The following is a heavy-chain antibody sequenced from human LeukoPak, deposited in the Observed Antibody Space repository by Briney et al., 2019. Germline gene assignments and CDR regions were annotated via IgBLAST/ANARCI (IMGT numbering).Heavy chain of an antibody. CDR1: GFTFSTYN. D-gene: IGHD5-18*01. CDR3: AKDHTAMVLDAFDI. Sequence: GGSLRLSCAASGFTFSTYNMNWVRQAPGKGLEWVSSITSSSSYTFYADSVKGRFTISRDNAKNSLYLQMNSLRAEDTALYYCAKDHTAMVLDAFDIWGQGTMVTVSS. J-gene: IGHJ3*02. V-gene: IGHV3-21*04. CDR2: ITSSSSYT.